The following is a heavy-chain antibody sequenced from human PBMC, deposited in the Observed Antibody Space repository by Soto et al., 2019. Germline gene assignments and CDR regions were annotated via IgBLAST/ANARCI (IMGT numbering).Heavy chain of an antibody. V-gene: IGHV1-46*03. CDR2: INPVGGDT. J-gene: IGHJ5*02. D-gene: IGHD3-10*01. CDR1: GYTFTSYY. Sequence: QVQLAQSGAEVKKPGASVKVSCQASGYTFTSYYIHWVRQAPGQGLEWMGMINPVGGDTTYAEKFKGRVSMTRDRSTNTVYLQLSSLTSGDTAVYYCARDRGLSVVGGVPYNWFDRWGQGTLVTVSS. CDR3: ARDRGLSVVGGVPYNWFDR.